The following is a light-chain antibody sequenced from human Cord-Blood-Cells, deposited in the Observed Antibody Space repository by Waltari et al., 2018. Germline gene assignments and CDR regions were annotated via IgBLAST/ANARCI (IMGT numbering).Light chain of an antibody. J-gene: IGLJ2*01. CDR2: EGS. Sequence: QSALTQPASVSGSPGQSITISCTGTSSDCGSYNIVPWYQQPPGKAPKLMIYEGSKRPSGVSNRFSGSKSGNTASLTISGLQAEDEADYYCCSYAGSSTFVVFGGGTKLTVL. V-gene: IGLV2-23*03. CDR3: CSYAGSSTFVV. CDR1: SSDCGSYNI.